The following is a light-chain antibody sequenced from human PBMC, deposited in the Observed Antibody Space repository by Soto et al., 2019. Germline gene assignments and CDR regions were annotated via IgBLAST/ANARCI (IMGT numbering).Light chain of an antibody. V-gene: IGLV2-11*01. Sequence: QSVLTQPRSVSGSPEQSVTIPCTGTSSDVGGYNYVSWYQRHAGKGPKLIIYDVSERPSGVPDRFSASKSGNTASLTISGLQAEDEADYYCSSYTSSSTLDFGTGTKVTV. CDR3: SSYTSSSTLD. CDR2: DVS. CDR1: SSDVGGYNY. J-gene: IGLJ1*01.